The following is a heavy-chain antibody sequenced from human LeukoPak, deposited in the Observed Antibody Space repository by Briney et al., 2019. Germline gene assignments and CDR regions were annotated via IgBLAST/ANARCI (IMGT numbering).Heavy chain of an antibody. CDR2: ISGSGGST. V-gene: IGHV3-23*01. CDR3: AEGAVARGFFDY. Sequence: GGSLRLSCAASGFTFSSYGMSWVRQAPGKGLEWVSAISGSGGSTYYADSVKGRFTISRDNSKDTLYLQMNSLRAEDTAVYYCAEGAVARGFFDYWGQGTLVTVSS. D-gene: IGHD6-19*01. CDR1: GFTFSSYG. J-gene: IGHJ4*02.